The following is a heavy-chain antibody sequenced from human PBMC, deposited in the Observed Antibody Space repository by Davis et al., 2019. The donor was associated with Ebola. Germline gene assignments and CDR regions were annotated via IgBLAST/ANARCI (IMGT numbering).Heavy chain of an antibody. D-gene: IGHD2-15*01. V-gene: IGHV1-69*06. CDR3: ARRGYCSGGSCLRYYYYYGMDV. J-gene: IGHJ6*02. Sequence: AASVKVSCKASGGTFSSYAISWVRQAPGQGLEWMGGIIPIFGTANYAQQFQGRVTITADKSTSTAYMELSSLRSEDTAVYYCARRGYCSGGSCLRYYYYYGMDVWGQGTTVTVSS. CDR1: GGTFSSYA. CDR2: IIPIFGTA.